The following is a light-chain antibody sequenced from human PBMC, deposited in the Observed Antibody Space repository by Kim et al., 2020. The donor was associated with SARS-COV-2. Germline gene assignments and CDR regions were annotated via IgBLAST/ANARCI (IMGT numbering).Light chain of an antibody. CDR3: SAWDRSLGAWV. CDR1: NNNVGNQG. V-gene: IGLV10-54*04. CDR2: RNN. J-gene: IGLJ3*02. Sequence: LTQPPSVSKDLRQTATLTCTGNNNNVGNQGATWLQQHQGHPPKLLSHRNNNRPSGISERFSASRSGDTASLTITGLQPEDEADYYCSAWDRSLGAWVFGGGTKLTVL.